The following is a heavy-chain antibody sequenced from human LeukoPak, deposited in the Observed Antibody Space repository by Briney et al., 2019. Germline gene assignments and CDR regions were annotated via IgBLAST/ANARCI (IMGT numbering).Heavy chain of an antibody. D-gene: IGHD3-3*01. CDR3: ARDSDFWSGYYSFDY. CDR2: ISGFTGYT. Sequence: ASVKVSCTASGDGYSLINNGVSWLRQAPGQGLPWMGWISGFTGYTNYAQRFHDRVTMTTDSSTNTAYMDLRRLTSDDTAIYYCARDSDFWSGYYSFDYWGQGTLVTVSS. V-gene: IGHV1-18*01. CDR1: GDGYSLINNG. J-gene: IGHJ4*02.